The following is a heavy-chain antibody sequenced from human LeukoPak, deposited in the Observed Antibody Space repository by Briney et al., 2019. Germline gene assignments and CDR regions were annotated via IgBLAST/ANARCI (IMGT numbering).Heavy chain of an antibody. Sequence: PSETLSLTCTVSGGSIASPYWSWIRQPPGKGLEWIAYMYYSGSTSYNPSLKSRVTISVDTSENQFSLKLTSVTAADTAVYYCARMFNWHHSSATGTPETWGQGTQVTVFS. CDR3: ARMFNWHHSSATGTPET. CDR2: MYYSGST. J-gene: IGHJ5*02. D-gene: IGHD6-13*01. CDR1: GGSIASPY. V-gene: IGHV4-59*08.